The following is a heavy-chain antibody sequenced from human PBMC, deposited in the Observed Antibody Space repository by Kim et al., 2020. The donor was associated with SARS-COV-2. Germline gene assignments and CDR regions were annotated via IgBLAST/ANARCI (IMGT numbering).Heavy chain of an antibody. Sequence: GGSLRLSCAASGFTFSSYWMHWVRQAPGKGLVWVSRINSDGSSTSYADSVKGRFTISRDNAKNTLYLQMNSLRAEDTAVYYCARGYDFWSGQYYFDYWGQGTLVTVSS. V-gene: IGHV3-74*01. CDR1: GFTFSSYW. D-gene: IGHD3-3*01. CDR3: ARGYDFWSGQYYFDY. J-gene: IGHJ4*02. CDR2: INSDGSST.